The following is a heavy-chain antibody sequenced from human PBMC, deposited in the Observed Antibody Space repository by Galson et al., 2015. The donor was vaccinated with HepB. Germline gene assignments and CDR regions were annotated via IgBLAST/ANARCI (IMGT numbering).Heavy chain of an antibody. Sequence: SLRLSCAASGFTFSNAWMSWVRQAPGKGLEWVGRIKSKTDGGTTDYAAPVKGRFTISRDDSKNTLYLQMNSLKTEDTAVYYCTTEDSGYDFLTGQGRYYFAYWGQGTLVTVSS. V-gene: IGHV3-15*01. D-gene: IGHD5-12*01. CDR1: GFTFSNAW. J-gene: IGHJ4*02. CDR3: TTEDSGYDFLTGQGRYYFAY. CDR2: IKSKTDGGTT.